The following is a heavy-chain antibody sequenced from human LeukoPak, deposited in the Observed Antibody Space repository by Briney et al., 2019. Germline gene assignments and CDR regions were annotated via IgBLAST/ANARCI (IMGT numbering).Heavy chain of an antibody. D-gene: IGHD3-22*01. V-gene: IGHV1-69*05. J-gene: IGHJ3*02. CDR1: GGTFSSCA. CDR2: IIPIFGTA. CDR3: ARALVDYYDSSGRPSDAFDI. Sequence: SVKVSCKASGGTFSSCAISWVRQAPGQGLEWTGGIIPIFGTANYAQKFQGRVTITTDESTSTAYMELSSLRSEDTAVYYCARALVDYYDSSGRPSDAFDIWGQGTMVTVSS.